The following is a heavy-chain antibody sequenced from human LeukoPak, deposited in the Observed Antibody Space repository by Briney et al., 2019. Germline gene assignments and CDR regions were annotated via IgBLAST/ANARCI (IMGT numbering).Heavy chain of an antibody. J-gene: IGHJ4*02. Sequence: GGSLRLSCAASGITFSSYAMIWVRQAPDKGLEWVAAITGGGGGTYYGDSAKGRFTISRDNSKNTLYLQMNSLRAEDTAVYYCANAQMGAGDYWGQGTLVTVSS. CDR3: ANAQMGAGDY. CDR1: GITFSSYA. V-gene: IGHV3-23*01. D-gene: IGHD4/OR15-4a*01. CDR2: ITGGGGGT.